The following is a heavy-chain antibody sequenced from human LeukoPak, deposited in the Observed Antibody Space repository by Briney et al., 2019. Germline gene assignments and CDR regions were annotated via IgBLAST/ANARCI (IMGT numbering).Heavy chain of an antibody. V-gene: IGHV3-23*01. D-gene: IGHD2-15*01. CDR3: AKGHRYCTSGNCNSAVDY. CDR1: GFXLSHYA. Sequence: GGSLRLSCSMSGFXLSHYAISWVRQAPGKGREWVSNIGGGGGSTDYTDSVKGRFTISRDNSKNTLYQQMNSLGAEDTAVYYCAKGHRYCTSGNCNSAVDYWGQGTLVTVSS. CDR2: IGGGGGST. J-gene: IGHJ4*02.